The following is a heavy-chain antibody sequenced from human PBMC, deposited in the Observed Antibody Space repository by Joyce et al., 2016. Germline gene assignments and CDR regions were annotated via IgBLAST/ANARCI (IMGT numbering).Heavy chain of an antibody. CDR1: GGTFSNYA. V-gene: IGHV1-69*01. Sequence: QVQLVQSGAEVKKPGSSVKISCKASGGTFSNYAINWVRQAPGQGLGWMGGIVPIFDTANYAQKCQGRVTITADESTSTAYMELSSLRSEDTAVYYCARAGRSYSYYEGPWFDPWGQGTLVTVSS. CDR2: IVPIFDTA. D-gene: IGHD4-11*01. J-gene: IGHJ5*02. CDR3: ARAGRSYSYYEGPWFDP.